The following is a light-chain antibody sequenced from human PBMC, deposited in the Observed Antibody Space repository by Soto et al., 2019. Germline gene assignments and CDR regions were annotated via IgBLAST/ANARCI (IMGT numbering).Light chain of an antibody. CDR1: QSLLHSNGYNY. Sequence: DIVMTQSPLSLPVTPGEPASISCRSSQSLLHSNGYNYLDWYLQKPGQSTQLLIYLGSNRASGVPDRFSVSGSGTDFTLKISSVEAEDGGVYYCMQSLQTPPMYTFGQGTKLEIK. J-gene: IGKJ2*01. CDR3: MQSLQTPPMYT. V-gene: IGKV2-28*01. CDR2: LGS.